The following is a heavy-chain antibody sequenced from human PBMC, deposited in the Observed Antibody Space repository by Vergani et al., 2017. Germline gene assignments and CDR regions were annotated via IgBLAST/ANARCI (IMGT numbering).Heavy chain of an antibody. V-gene: IGHV1-46*01. CDR1: GYTFTSYY. CDR3: ARDSRYCSSTSCYVGRDWFDP. Sequence: QVQLVQSGAEVKKPGASVKVFCKASGYTFTSYYMHCVRQAPGQGLEWMGIINPSGGSTSHAQKFEGRVTMTRDTSTSTVYVELSSLRSEDTAVYYCARDSRYCSSTSCYVGRDWFDPWGQGTLVTVSS. CDR2: INPSGGST. J-gene: IGHJ5*02. D-gene: IGHD2-2*01.